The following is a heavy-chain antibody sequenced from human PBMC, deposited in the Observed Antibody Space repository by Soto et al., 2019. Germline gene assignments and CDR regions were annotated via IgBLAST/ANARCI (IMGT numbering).Heavy chain of an antibody. J-gene: IGHJ6*02. D-gene: IGHD6-6*01. CDR1: GYTLTGFS. V-gene: IGHV1-24*01. Sequence: GASVKVSCKVSGYTLTGFSMHWVRQAPGKGLEWMGGFDPEDADTIYAQKFQGRVTMTEDTSTDTAYMELSSLRSEDTAVYYCATTFGSSLQNDYYGMDVWGQGTTVTVSS. CDR3: ATTFGSSLQNDYYGMDV. CDR2: FDPEDADT.